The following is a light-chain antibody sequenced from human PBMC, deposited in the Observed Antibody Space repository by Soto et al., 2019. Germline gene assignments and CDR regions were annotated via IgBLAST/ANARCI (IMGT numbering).Light chain of an antibody. V-gene: IGKV3-15*01. CDR2: WAS. CDR1: ESISAN. CDR3: QQYFDVPFT. Sequence: EIVMTPSPSTLSVSPGGSSTLSCKSTESISANLAWYQHRPGQSPQLIIYWASTRESGVPERFSGSGSGTDFTLTISSLEAEDVAFYWCQQYFDVPFTFGGGTKVDIK. J-gene: IGKJ4*01.